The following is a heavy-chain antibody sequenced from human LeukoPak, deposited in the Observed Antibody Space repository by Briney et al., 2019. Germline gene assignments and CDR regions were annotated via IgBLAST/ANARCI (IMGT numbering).Heavy chain of an antibody. CDR3: AQGRGTSSGHTLDF. V-gene: IGHV3-23*01. CDR2: IDNSGLRA. Sequence: RGSPAHSCAASGSSFSSHSMTWVGQAPGKGLEWVSSIDNSGLRAYYADSVKGRLTISRDNSKNTLYLQVSSLRGEDTAVYYCAQGRGTSSGHTLDFWGQGALVIVSS. J-gene: IGHJ4*02. CDR1: GSSFSSHS. D-gene: IGHD6-19*01.